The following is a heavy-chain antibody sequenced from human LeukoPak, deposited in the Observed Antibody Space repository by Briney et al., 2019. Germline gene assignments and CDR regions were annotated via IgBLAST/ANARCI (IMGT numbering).Heavy chain of an antibody. Sequence: GGSLRLSCAASGFTFSSYGMNWVRQAPGKGLEWVSSISSSSSYIYYADSVKGRFTISRDNAKNSLFLQMNSLRAEDTAVYYCARCSGYDWDYYYGMDVWGQGTTVTVSS. D-gene: IGHD5-12*01. J-gene: IGHJ6*02. CDR2: ISSSSSYI. CDR1: GFTFSSYG. V-gene: IGHV3-21*01. CDR3: ARCSGYDWDYYYGMDV.